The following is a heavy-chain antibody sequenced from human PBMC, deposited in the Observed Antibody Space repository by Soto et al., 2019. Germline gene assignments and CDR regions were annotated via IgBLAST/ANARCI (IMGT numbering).Heavy chain of an antibody. CDR2: VSSTSSYI. V-gene: IGHV3-21*01. D-gene: IGHD3-10*01. J-gene: IGHJ6*02. Sequence: GGALRPSCAASGFTFSHYSMNLGRPAPREGLEWVAFVSSTSSYIYYAGSVKGRFTISRDNATNSLYLQMNTLRAEDTAVYYCAKDRGRGSPVSGGLDVWGQGTTVTVSS. CDR1: GFTFSHYS. CDR3: AKDRGRGSPVSGGLDV.